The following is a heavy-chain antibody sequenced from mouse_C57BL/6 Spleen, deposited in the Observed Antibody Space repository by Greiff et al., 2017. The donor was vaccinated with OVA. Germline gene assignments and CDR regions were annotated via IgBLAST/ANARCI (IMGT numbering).Heavy chain of an antibody. V-gene: IGHV14-1*01. D-gene: IGHD3-2*02. Sequence: VHVKQSDAELVKPGASVKISCKVSGYTFTDHTIHWMKQRPEQGLEWIGRIDPEDGDTEYAPKFQGKATMTADTSSNTAYLQLSSLTSEDTAVYYCTALDSSGYEFDYWGQGTTLTVSS. CDR1: GYTFTDHT. CDR2: IDPEDGDT. J-gene: IGHJ2*01. CDR3: TALDSSGYEFDY.